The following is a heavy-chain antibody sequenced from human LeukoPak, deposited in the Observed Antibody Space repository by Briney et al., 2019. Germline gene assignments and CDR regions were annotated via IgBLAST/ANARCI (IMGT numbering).Heavy chain of an antibody. Sequence: GGSLRLSCAASGFTFSDYYMSWIRQAPGQGLEWISYISSSGNTIYYADSVKGRFTISRDNAKNSLYLQMNSLRAEDTAVYHCARDSPSTQKYGMDVWGQGTTVTVSS. V-gene: IGHV3-11*01. CDR1: GFTFSDYY. CDR3: ARDSPSTQKYGMDV. J-gene: IGHJ6*02. CDR2: ISSSGNTI.